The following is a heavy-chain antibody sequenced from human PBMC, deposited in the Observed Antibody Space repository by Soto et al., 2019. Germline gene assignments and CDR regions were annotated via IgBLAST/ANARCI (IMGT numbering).Heavy chain of an antibody. CDR1: GFTFSTYL. V-gene: IGHV3-7*01. CDR3: ARYSSAWGL. J-gene: IGHJ4*02. Sequence: PGGSLRLSCAASGFTFSTYLMSWVRQAPGKGLEWVANIKYDGSETYYVDSVKGRFTISRDNAKNSLYLQMNSLRGEDTAVYYCARYSSAWGLWGQGTLVTVSP. CDR2: IKYDGSET. D-gene: IGHD6-19*01.